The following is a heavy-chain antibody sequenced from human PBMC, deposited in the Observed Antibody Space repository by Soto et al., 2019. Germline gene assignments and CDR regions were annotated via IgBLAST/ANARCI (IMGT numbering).Heavy chain of an antibody. J-gene: IGHJ6*02. V-gene: IGHV4-59*01. CDR2: IFYSGGT. CDR3: ARRDIVVVVAATSYYYGMDV. CDR1: GGSMNNFY. D-gene: IGHD2-15*01. Sequence: SETLSLTCTVSGGSMNNFYWSWIRQPPWRGLEWIGNIFYSGGTNYNPSLKSRVTISVDTSKNQFSLTLNSLTAADTAVYYCARRDIVVVVAATSYYYGMDVWGQGTTVTVSS.